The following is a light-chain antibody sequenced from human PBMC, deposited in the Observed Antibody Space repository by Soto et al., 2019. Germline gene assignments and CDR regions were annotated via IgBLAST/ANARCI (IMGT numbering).Light chain of an antibody. CDR3: QQTYTTPYT. J-gene: IGKJ2*01. V-gene: IGKV1-39*01. CDR1: QNIIKY. Sequence: DIQMTQSPSSVSASVGDRVTITCRTSQNIIKYLNWYQQKPGKAPKFLIYGASTLQTGVPSRFSGGGSGTDFTLTISSLQPEDFATYYCQQTYTTPYTFGQGTKLDIK. CDR2: GAS.